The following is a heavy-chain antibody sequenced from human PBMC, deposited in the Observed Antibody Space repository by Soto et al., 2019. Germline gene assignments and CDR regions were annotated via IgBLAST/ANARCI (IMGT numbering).Heavy chain of an antibody. D-gene: IGHD2-15*01. Sequence: PSETLSLTCTVSCASNTGSSYWSWIRQPAVKGLECIGRFSLSGTTNYNPSLRGRVTMSADVSKNQFSLRLTSVTAADTALYYCARGMTPLGAPAWYYFDSWGQGTLVNVSS. V-gene: IGHV4-4*07. J-gene: IGHJ4*02. CDR1: CASNTGSSY. CDR3: ARGMTPLGAPAWYYFDS. CDR2: FSLSGTT.